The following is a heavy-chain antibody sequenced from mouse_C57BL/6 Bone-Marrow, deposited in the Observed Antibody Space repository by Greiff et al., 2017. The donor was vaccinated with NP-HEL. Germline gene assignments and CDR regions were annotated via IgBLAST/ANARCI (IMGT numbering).Heavy chain of an antibody. D-gene: IGHD1-1*01. J-gene: IGHJ4*01. CDR1: GYAFSSSW. CDR2: IYPGDGDT. V-gene: IGHV1-82*01. Sequence: QVQLKQSGPELVKPGASVKISCKASGYAFSSSWMNWVKQRPGKGLEWIGRIYPGDGDTNYNGKFKGKATLTADKSSSTAYMQLSSLTSEDSAVYVCARDGENIYYYAPYAMDYWGQGTSVTVSS. CDR3: ARDGENIYYYAPYAMDY.